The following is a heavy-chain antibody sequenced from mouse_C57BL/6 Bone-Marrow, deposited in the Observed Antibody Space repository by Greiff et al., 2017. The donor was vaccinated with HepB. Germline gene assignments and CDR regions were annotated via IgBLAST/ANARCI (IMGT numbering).Heavy chain of an antibody. V-gene: IGHV1-76*01. CDR3: AREAYGSSYEDAMDY. Sequence: QVQLQQSGAELVRPGASVKLSCKASGYTFTDYYINWVKQRPGQGLEWIARIYPGSGNTYYNEKFKGKATLTAEKSSSTAYMQLSSLTSEDSAVYFGAREAYGSSYEDAMDYWGQGTSVTVSS. J-gene: IGHJ4*01. CDR2: IYPGSGNT. CDR1: GYTFTDYY. D-gene: IGHD1-1*01.